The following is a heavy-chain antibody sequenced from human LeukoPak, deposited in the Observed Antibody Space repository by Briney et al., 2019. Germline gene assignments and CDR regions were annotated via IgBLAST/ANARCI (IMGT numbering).Heavy chain of an antibody. CDR2: IYYSGST. J-gene: IGHJ6*03. CDR3: ARARYYYYYYMDV. Sequence: PSETLSLTCTVSGYSISSGYYWGWIRQPPGKGLEWIGYIYYSGSTNYNPSLKSRVTISVDTSKNQFSLKLSSVTAADTAVYYCARARYYYYYYMDVWGKGTTVTISS. V-gene: IGHV4-61*01. CDR1: GYSISSGYY.